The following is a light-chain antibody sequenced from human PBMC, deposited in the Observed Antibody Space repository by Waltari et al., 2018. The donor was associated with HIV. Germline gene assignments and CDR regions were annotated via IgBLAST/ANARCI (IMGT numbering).Light chain of an antibody. CDR3: VGWDGSLSGYV. J-gene: IGLJ1*01. Sequence: QSVLTQPPSASGTPGQTVTISCSGSSSNIGNDNDYWYQQLPGMTPKLLIYKNYQRPSGVPDRFAGSKSGTSASLAISGLRSEDEADYYCVGWDGSLSGYVFGAGTTVTVL. V-gene: IGLV1-47*01. CDR1: SSNIGNDN. CDR2: KNY.